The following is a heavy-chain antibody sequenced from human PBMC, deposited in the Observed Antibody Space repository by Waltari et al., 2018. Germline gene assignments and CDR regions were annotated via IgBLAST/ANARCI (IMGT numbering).Heavy chain of an antibody. CDR3: AIALYPIAAAPLDY. V-gene: IGHV1-46*01. CDR1: GYTFTSYY. D-gene: IGHD6-13*01. CDR2: SNPSGGST. J-gene: IGHJ4*02. Sequence: QVQLVQSGAEVKKPGASVKVSCKASGYTFTSYYMHWVRQAPGQGLEWMGRSNPSGGSTSYAQKCQGRVTMTMDTSTSTVYMELSSLRSEDTAVYYCAIALYPIAAAPLDYWGQGTLVTVSS.